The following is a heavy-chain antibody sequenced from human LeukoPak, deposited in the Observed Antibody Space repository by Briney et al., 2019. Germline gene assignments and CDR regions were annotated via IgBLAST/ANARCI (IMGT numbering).Heavy chain of an antibody. CDR1: GFTFSSYE. V-gene: IGHV3-48*03. J-gene: IGHJ5*01. CDR2: ITSSGTTI. CDR3: AVCFRGYSYGYDS. Sequence: GGSLRLSCAASGFTFSSYEMNWVRQAPGKGLEGVSYITSSGTTIYYADSVKGRFTISRDNAKNSLYLQMNSLRAEDTAVYYCAVCFRGYSYGYDSWGQGTLVTVSS. D-gene: IGHD5-18*01.